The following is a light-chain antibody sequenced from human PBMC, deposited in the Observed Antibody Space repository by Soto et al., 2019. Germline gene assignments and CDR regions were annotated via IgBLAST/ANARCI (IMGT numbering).Light chain of an antibody. Sequence: QSVLTQPASVSGSPGQSITISCTGTSNDVGGYNYVSWYQQHPGKAPKLMIYDVSYRPSGVSNRFSGSKSGNTASLTISGLQAEDEADYYCSSYTSSSTPYVFGTGTKVTVL. CDR2: DVS. V-gene: IGLV2-14*03. J-gene: IGLJ1*01. CDR3: SSYTSSSTPYV. CDR1: SNDVGGYNY.